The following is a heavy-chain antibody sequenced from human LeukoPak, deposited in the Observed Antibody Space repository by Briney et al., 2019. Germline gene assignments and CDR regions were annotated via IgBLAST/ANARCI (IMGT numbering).Heavy chain of an antibody. V-gene: IGHV3-49*03. Sequence: SLRLSCTASGFTFGDYAMSWFRQAPGKGLEWVGFIRSKAYGGTTEYAASVKGRFTISRDDSKSIAYLQMNSLKTDDTAVYYCTRDTTRGGSYYFWFDPWGQGTLVTVSS. CDR3: TRDTTRGGSYYFWFDP. D-gene: IGHD1-26*01. CDR2: IRSKAYGGTT. J-gene: IGHJ5*02. CDR1: GFTFGDYA.